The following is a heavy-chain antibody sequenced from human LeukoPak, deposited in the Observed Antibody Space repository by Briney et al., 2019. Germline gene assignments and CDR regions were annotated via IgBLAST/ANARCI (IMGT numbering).Heavy chain of an antibody. CDR2: ISAYNGNT. V-gene: IGHV1-18*01. CDR3: ARDLGEDTTMIFFDY. CDR1: GYTFTSFG. D-gene: IGHD5-18*01. Sequence: ASVKVSCKASGYTFTSFGISWVRQAPGQGPEWVGWISAYNGNTNYVQNLQGRVTMTTDTSTNTAYMELRSLRSDDTAVYYCARDLGEDTTMIFFDYWAREPRSPSPQ. J-gene: IGHJ4*02.